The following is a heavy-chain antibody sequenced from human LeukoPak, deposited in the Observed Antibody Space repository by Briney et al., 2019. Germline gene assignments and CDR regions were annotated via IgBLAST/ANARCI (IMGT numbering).Heavy chain of an antibody. V-gene: IGHV3-30*04. Sequence: GGSLRLSCAASGFTFSTYAMHWVRQAPGKGLDWVAVISYDGSNKYYADSVKGRFTISRDNSKNTLSLQMNSLRAEDTAVYYCAKDWCFPCGGRDYWGQGTLVTVSS. J-gene: IGHJ4*02. CDR3: AKDWCFPCGGRDY. CDR1: GFTFSTYA. D-gene: IGHD4/OR15-4a*01. CDR2: ISYDGSNK.